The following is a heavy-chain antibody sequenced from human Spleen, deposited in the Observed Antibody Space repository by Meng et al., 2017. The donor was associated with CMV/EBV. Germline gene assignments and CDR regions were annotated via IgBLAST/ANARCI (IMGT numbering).Heavy chain of an antibody. Sequence: SVKVSCKASGYTITGYYIHWVRQAPGQGLVWVGGIIPFSGTTNYAQKFQGRVTITTDRSTNTAFMDLSSLISEDTAVYYCASLRYSVSDLRGTYSDYWGQGTLVTVSS. CDR1: GYTITGYY. CDR3: ASLRYSVSDLRGTYSDY. CDR2: IIPFSGTT. D-gene: IGHD5/OR15-5a*01. J-gene: IGHJ4*02. V-gene: IGHV1-69*05.